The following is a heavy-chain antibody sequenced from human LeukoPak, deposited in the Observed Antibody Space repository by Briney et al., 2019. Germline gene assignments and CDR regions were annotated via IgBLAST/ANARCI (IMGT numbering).Heavy chain of an antibody. D-gene: IGHD6-13*01. V-gene: IGHV3-21*01. CDR3: ATSSSWYRDGAFDI. CDR2: ISSSSSYI. Sequence: GGSLRLSCAASGFTFSSYSMNWVRQAPGKGLEWVSSISSSSSYIYYADSVKGRFTISRDNAKNSLYLQMNSLRAEDTAVYYCATSSSWYRDGAFDIWGQGTMVTVSS. J-gene: IGHJ3*02. CDR1: GFTFSSYS.